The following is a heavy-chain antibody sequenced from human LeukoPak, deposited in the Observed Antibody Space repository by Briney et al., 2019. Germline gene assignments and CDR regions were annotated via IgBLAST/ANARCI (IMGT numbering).Heavy chain of an antibody. Sequence: GGSLRLSCAASGFTFNNAWMNWVRQAPGKGLEWVGRIKSKNVGGTTDYAAPVEGRFTISRDDSKNTVYLQMNSLKIEDTAVYYCTSHAAFDPWGQGTQVTVSS. CDR3: TSHAAFDP. J-gene: IGHJ5*02. CDR2: IKSKNVGGTT. V-gene: IGHV3-15*01. CDR1: GFTFNNAW.